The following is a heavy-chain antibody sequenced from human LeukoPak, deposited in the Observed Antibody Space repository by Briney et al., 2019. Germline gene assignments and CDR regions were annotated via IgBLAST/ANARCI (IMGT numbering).Heavy chain of an antibody. D-gene: IGHD6-13*01. J-gene: IGHJ4*02. V-gene: IGHV4-4*02. CDR1: GGSISSSNW. CDR3: ARAGIAAAGSLDY. CDR2: IYHSGST. Sequence: SGTLSLTCAVSGGSISSSNWWSWVRPPPGKGLGWIGEIYHSGSTNYNPSLKSRVTISVDKSKNQFSLKLSSVTAADTAVYYCARAGIAAAGSLDYWGQGTLVTVSS.